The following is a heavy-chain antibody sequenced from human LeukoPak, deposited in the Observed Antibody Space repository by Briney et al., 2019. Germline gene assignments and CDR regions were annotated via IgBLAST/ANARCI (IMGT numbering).Heavy chain of an antibody. V-gene: IGHV1-18*01. CDR2: ISGYSGNT. D-gene: IGHD5-18*01. CDR1: GYTFTRYG. Sequence: ASVKVSCKASGYTFTRYGLSWVRQAPGQGLEWMGWISGYSGNTNYAQKLQGRVTMTTDTSTSTAYMELRSLRSDDTAVYYCARRRGHYSLDYWGQGTLVTVSS. CDR3: ARRRGHYSLDY. J-gene: IGHJ4*02.